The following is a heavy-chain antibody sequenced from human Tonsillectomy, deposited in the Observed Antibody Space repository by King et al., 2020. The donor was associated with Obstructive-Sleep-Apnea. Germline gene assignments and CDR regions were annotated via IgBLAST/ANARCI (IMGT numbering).Heavy chain of an antibody. V-gene: IGHV4-59*01. CDR3: ARGGVSAPLYYFDY. CDR2: IYYSGST. J-gene: IGHJ4*02. D-gene: IGHD2-21*01. Sequence: QLQESGPGLVKPSETLSLTCTVSGGSISSYYWSWIRQPPGKGLEWIGYIYYSGSTNYNPSLKSRVTISVDTSKNQFSLKLSSVTAADTTAYYCARGGVSAPLYYFDYWGQGTLVTVSS. CDR1: GGSISSYY.